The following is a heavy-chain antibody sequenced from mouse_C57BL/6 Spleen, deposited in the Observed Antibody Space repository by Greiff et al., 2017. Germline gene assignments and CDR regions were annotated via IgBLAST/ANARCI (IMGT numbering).Heavy chain of an antibody. CDR1: GYTFTSYW. J-gene: IGHJ4*01. V-gene: IGHV1-55*01. CDR2: IYPGSGNT. CDR3: ARYGITSGAMGY. D-gene: IGHD1-1*01. Sequence: VQLQQPGAELVKPGASVKMSCKASGYTFTSYWITWVKQRPGQGLEWIGDIYPGSGNTNYNEKFKSKATLTVDTSSSTAYMQLSSLTSEDSAVYYCARYGITSGAMGYWGQGPSVTVSS.